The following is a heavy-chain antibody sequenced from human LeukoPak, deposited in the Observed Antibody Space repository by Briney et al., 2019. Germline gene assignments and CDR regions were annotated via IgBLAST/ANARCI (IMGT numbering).Heavy chain of an antibody. D-gene: IGHD1-26*01. CDR1: GFTFSSYA. Sequence: PGRSLRLSCAASGFTFSSYAMHWVRQAPGKGLEWVAVISYDGSNKYYADSVKGRFTISRDNSKNTLYLQMNSLRAEDTAVYYCARDGDIVGATSPVDYYYYMDVWGKGTTVTVSS. J-gene: IGHJ6*03. CDR2: ISYDGSNK. CDR3: ARDGDIVGATSPVDYYYYMDV. V-gene: IGHV3-30-3*01.